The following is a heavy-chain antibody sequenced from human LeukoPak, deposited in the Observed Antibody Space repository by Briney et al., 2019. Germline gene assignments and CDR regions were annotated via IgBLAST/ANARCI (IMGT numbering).Heavy chain of an antibody. Sequence: SETLSLTCTVSGGSISSYYWSWIRQPPGKGLEWIGYIYYSGSTNYNPSLKSRVTISVDTSKTQFSLKLSSVTAADTAVYYCARRTLPASSSWYFGRYYYYGMDVWGQGTTVTVSS. CDR3: ARRTLPASSSWYFGRYYYYGMDV. CDR2: IYYSGST. D-gene: IGHD6-13*01. CDR1: GGSISSYY. J-gene: IGHJ6*02. V-gene: IGHV4-59*08.